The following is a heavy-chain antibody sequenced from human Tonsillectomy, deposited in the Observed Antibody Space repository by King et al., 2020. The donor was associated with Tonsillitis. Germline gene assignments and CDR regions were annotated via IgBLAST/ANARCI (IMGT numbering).Heavy chain of an antibody. J-gene: IGHJ4*02. V-gene: IGHV3-11*06. D-gene: IGHD6-19*01. CDR1: GFTFSDFY. CDR2: ISSSSSST. CDR3: ARPLFGDQWLVPFDS. Sequence: VQLVESGGGLVQPGGSLRLSCAASGFTFSDFYMSWIRQAPGKGLEWVSHISSSSSSTYYADSVKGRFTISRDNAKNSLYLQMNSLGAEDTAIYYCARPLFGDQWLVPFDSWGQGTLVTVSS.